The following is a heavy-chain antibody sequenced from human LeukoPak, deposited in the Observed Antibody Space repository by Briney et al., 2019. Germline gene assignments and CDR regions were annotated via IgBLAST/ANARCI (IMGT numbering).Heavy chain of an antibody. D-gene: IGHD3-10*01. J-gene: IGHJ4*02. Sequence: GRSLRLSCAASGFTFSSYSMNWVRQAPGKGLEWVSYISSSSSTIYYADSVKGRFTISRDNAKNSLYLQMNSLRAEDTAVYYCAYQGEFRAFDYWGQGTLVTVSS. CDR3: AYQGEFRAFDY. CDR1: GFTFSSYS. V-gene: IGHV3-48*01. CDR2: ISSSSSTI.